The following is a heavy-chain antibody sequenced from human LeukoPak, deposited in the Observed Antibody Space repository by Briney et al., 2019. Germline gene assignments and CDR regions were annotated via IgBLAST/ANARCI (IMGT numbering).Heavy chain of an antibody. J-gene: IGHJ6*03. V-gene: IGHV4-34*01. D-gene: IGHD3-10*01. Sequence: SETLSLTCAVYGGSFSGYYWSWIRQPPGKGLEWIGEINHSGSTNYNPSLKSRVTISVDTYKNQFSLKLSSVTAADTAVYYCARFRYGSGSYPKNYYYYMDVWGKGTTVTVSS. CDR1: GGSFSGYY. CDR3: ARFRYGSGSYPKNYYYYMDV. CDR2: INHSGST.